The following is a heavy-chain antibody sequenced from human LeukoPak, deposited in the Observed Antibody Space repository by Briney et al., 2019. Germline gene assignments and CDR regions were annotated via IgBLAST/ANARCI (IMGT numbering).Heavy chain of an antibody. CDR3: ARAYYDILTGPLVYFQH. CDR2: IYYSGST. Sequence: SETLSLTCTVSGGSISSGGYYWSWIRQHPGKGLEWIGYIYYSGSTYYNPSLKSRVTISVDTSKNQFSLKLSSVTAADTAVYYCARAYYDILTGPLVYFQHWGQGTLATVSS. V-gene: IGHV4-31*03. CDR1: GGSISSGGYY. J-gene: IGHJ1*01. D-gene: IGHD3-9*01.